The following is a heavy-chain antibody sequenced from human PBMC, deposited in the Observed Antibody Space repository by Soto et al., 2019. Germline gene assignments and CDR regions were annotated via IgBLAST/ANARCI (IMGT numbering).Heavy chain of an antibody. CDR2: ISAYSGKT. CDR1: GYTFTTYG. J-gene: IGHJ4*02. V-gene: IGHV1-18*01. CDR3: ARDPYLADHQY. Sequence: QVQLVQSGGGVKKPGASVKVSCKTSGYTFTTYGISWVRQAPGQGLEWVGWISAYSGKTHYAQKFQGKVTMTTDTSTNTAYLELRSLRSDDTAVYYCARDPYLADHQYWGQGTLVTVSS. D-gene: IGHD3-16*01.